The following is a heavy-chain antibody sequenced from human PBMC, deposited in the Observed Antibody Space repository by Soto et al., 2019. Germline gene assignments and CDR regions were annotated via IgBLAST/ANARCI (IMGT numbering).Heavy chain of an antibody. Sequence: SETLSLTCTVSGGSISSYYWSWIRQPPGKGLEWIASIKYSGTTIYNPSLKSRVTLSVDTSKNQFALKLSSVTAAETAVYYCARHAYDFWSGHPNPRYYYGMDVWGQGTTVTVSS. D-gene: IGHD3-3*01. V-gene: IGHV4-59*08. CDR2: IKYSGTT. J-gene: IGHJ6*02. CDR1: GGSISSYY. CDR3: ARHAYDFWSGHPNPRYYYGMDV.